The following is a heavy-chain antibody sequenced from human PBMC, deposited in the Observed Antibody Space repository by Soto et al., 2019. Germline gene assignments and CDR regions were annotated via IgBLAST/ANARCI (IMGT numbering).Heavy chain of an antibody. V-gene: IGHV3-7*05. CDR3: ARGGQHFRNPLWDNYFYGMDV. J-gene: IGHJ6*02. CDR1: GFTFSNYW. Sequence: EAQLVESGGGSVQPGGYLRLSCKASGFTFSNYWMSWVRQAPGKGLEWVANINQEGSEKDYVDSVKGRFTISRDYAKNSLFLQMNSLRAEDTAVYYCARGGQHFRNPLWDNYFYGMDVWGQGTTVTVSS. D-gene: IGHD3-16*01. CDR2: INQEGSEK.